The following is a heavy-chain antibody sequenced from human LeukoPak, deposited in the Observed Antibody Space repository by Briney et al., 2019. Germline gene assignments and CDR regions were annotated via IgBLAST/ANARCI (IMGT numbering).Heavy chain of an antibody. Sequence: SVKVSCKASGGTFSSYAISWVRQAPGQGLEWMGGIIPIFGTANYAQKFQGRVTITADESTGTAYMELSSLRSEDTAVYYCARDRGSSSSPFDYWGQGTLVTVSS. J-gene: IGHJ4*02. D-gene: IGHD6-6*01. CDR1: GGTFSSYA. CDR3: ARDRGSSSSPFDY. V-gene: IGHV1-69*13. CDR2: IIPIFGTA.